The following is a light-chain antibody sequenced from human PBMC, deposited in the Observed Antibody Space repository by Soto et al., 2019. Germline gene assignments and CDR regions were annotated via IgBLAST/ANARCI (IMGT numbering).Light chain of an antibody. CDR2: GAS. Sequence: EIVLTQSPCTLSLSPGERATLSCRASHSVSSNYLAWYQQTPGQTPRLLIYGASSRATGIPDRFSGSGSGTDFTLTISRLEPEDFAVYYCQQYCSSPPFNVGVGTKVEI. CDR1: HSVSSNY. CDR3: QQYCSSPPFN. J-gene: IGKJ4*01. V-gene: IGKV3-20*01.